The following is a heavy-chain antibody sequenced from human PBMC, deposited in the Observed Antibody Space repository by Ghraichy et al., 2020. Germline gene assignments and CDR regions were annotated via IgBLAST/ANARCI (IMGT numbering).Heavy chain of an antibody. D-gene: IGHD3-9*01. CDR2: ISVHGDNI. CDR1: GFTFSDYW. CDR3: ARDVTVTGPSTFDY. V-gene: IGHV3-74*01. J-gene: IGHJ4*02. Sequence: GGSLRLSCAASGFTFSDYWMHWVRQAPGKGPVWVSRISVHGDNIRYADSVKGRFTISRDNAKNTLYLQMNSLRSDDTAVYYCARDVTVTGPSTFDYWGQGTLVTVSS.